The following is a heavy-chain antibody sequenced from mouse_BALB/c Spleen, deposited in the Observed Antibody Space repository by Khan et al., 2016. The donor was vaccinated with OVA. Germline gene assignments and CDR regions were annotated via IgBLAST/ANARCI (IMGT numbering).Heavy chain of an antibody. Sequence: VQLQESGPGLVAPSQSLSITCTVSGFSLTNYGVTWVRQPPGKGLEWLGVIWGDGSTNFHSALISRLSINKDNYKSQVFLKLTSLQTDDTATYYCAKPKYYGSRPYYYAMDYWGQGTSVTVSS. CDR3: AKPKYYGSRPYYYAMDY. CDR1: GFSLTNYG. D-gene: IGHD1-1*01. J-gene: IGHJ4*01. CDR2: IWGDGST. V-gene: IGHV2-3*01.